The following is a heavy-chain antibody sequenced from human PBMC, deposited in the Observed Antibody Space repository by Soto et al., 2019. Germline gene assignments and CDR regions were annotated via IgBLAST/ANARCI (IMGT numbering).Heavy chain of an antibody. J-gene: IGHJ4*02. CDR1: GFSLSTSGVG. CDR2: IYWNDDK. CDR3: AHSHIGVVVVAATPLLDY. V-gene: IGHV2-5*01. Sequence: SGPTLVNPTQTLTLTCTFSGFSLSTSGVGVGWIRQPPGKALERLALIYWNDDKRYSPSLKSRLTITKDTSKNQGVLTMTNMDPVDTATYYCAHSHIGVVVVAATPLLDYWGQGTLVTVSS. D-gene: IGHD2-15*01.